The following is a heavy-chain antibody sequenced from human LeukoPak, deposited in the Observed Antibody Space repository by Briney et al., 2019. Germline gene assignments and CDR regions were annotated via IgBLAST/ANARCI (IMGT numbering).Heavy chain of an antibody. CDR2: ISGSGGST. V-gene: IGHV3-23*01. CDR1: GFTFSSYA. J-gene: IGHJ5*02. Sequence: GGSLRLSCAASGFTFSSYAMSWVRQAPGKGLEWVSAISGSGGSTYYADSVKGRFTISRDNSKNTLYLQMNSLRVEDTAVYYCARVRRACSSTSGYSNWFDPWGQGTLVTVSS. CDR3: ARVRRACSSTSGYSNWFDP. D-gene: IGHD2-2*01.